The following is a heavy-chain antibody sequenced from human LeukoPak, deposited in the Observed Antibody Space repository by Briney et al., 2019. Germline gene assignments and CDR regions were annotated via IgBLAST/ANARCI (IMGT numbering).Heavy chain of an antibody. V-gene: IGHV3-30-3*01. CDR2: ISYDGSNK. CDR3: ARDLAGSGWYVDN. J-gene: IGHJ4*02. CDR1: GFTLSTYT. Sequence: GGSLTLSCAPSGFTLSTYTMHWVRQAPGTGLEWVAVISYDGSNKYYADSVKGRSTISRHNSKNMLSLQMNSLRAEDTAVYYCARDLAGSGWYVDNWGEGTLVTVSS. D-gene: IGHD6-19*01.